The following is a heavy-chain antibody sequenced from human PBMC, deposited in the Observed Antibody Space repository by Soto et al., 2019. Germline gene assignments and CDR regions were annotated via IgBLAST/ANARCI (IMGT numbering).Heavy chain of an antibody. J-gene: IGHJ6*02. CDR1: GFSFGDYA. V-gene: IGHV3-9*01. Sequence: EVQLVESGGDLVQPGRSLRLSCAASGFSFGDYAMHWVRQAPGRGLEWVSGISWKSASIGYADSVKGRFTISRDNAKKPLYLQMNNLRAEDTALYYCAKSTGGNANGLDVWGQGTAVTVSS. CDR3: AKSTGGNANGLDV. CDR2: ISWKSASI. D-gene: IGHD2-8*02.